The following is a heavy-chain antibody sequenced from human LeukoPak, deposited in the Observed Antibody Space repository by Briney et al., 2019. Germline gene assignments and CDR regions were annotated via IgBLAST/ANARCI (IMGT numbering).Heavy chain of an antibody. CDR3: ARDDDFGDYYYYYGIDV. CDR1: GFTVSSNY. V-gene: IGHV3-66*02. D-gene: IGHD3-16*01. J-gene: IGHJ6*02. Sequence: GGSLRLSCAASGFTVSSNYMSWVRPAPGRGLEWVSVIYSGGSTYYADSVKGRFTISRDNSKNTLYLQMNSLRAEDTAVYYCARDDDFGDYYYYYGIDVWGQGTTVTVSS. CDR2: IYSGGST.